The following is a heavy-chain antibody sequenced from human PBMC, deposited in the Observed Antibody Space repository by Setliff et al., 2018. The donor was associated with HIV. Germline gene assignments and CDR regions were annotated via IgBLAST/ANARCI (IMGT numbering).Heavy chain of an antibody. CDR2: IYNSGST. J-gene: IGHJ3*01. Sequence: PSETLSLTCTVSGGSISTHYWNWIRQPPGKGLEWIGNIYNSGSTKYSPSLKSRVTLSVDTSKNQFSLKLSSVTAADTAVYYCARALGGGYGHAFDVWGQGTMVTVSS. V-gene: IGHV4-59*11. D-gene: IGHD5-12*01. CDR1: GGSISTHY. CDR3: ARALGGGYGHAFDV.